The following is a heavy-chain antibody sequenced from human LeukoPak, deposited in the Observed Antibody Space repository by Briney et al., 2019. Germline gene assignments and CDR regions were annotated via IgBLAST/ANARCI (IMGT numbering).Heavy chain of an antibody. CDR3: ARDHSGSYPELGGY. CDR1: GYTFTSYG. J-gene: IGHJ4*02. V-gene: IGHV1-18*01. Sequence: ASVKVSCKPSGYTFTSYGISWVRQAPGQGLEWMAWISAYNGNTYYAQKFQGRVTVTTDTSTRTAYMELRSLRSDDTAVYYCARDHSGSYPELGGYWGQGTLVTVSS. CDR2: ISAYNGNT. D-gene: IGHD1-26*01.